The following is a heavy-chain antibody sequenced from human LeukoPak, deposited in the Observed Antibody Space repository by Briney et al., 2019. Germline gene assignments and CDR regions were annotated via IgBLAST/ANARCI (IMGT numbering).Heavy chain of an antibody. V-gene: IGHV4-59*01. J-gene: IGHJ4*02. Sequence: SETLSLTCTVSGFSIRSYYLSWIRQPPGKGLEWIGYIHYSGSTNYNPSLTGRVTTSLDTSGNQFSLQLSSVSAADTAVYSCARGYYDRSGMSCAFENWGQGILVTVSS. CDR3: ARGYYDRSGMSCAFEN. CDR2: IHYSGST. CDR1: GFSIRSYY. D-gene: IGHD3-22*01.